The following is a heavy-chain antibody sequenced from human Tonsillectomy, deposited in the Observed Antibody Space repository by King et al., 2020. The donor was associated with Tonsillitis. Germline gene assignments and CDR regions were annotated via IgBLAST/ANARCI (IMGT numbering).Heavy chain of an antibody. Sequence: VQLVESGGGVVQPGGSLRLSCEASGFTFSTYGIHWVRQAPGKGLEWVTFIRYDGSDKYYADSVKGRFTISKDNYKNAVYLQMNSLRIEDTAVYYCGKARLVEMATSIDFWGQGTLVTVSS. J-gene: IGHJ4*02. CDR1: GFTFSTYG. CDR2: IRYDGSDK. D-gene: IGHD5-24*01. V-gene: IGHV3-30*02. CDR3: GKARLVEMATSIDF.